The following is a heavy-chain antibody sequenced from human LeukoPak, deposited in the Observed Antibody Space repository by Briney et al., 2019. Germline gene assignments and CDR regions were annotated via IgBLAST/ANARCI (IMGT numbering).Heavy chain of an antibody. CDR3: ARGWGSGIAVAGIDY. CDR2: ISSSSSFI. J-gene: IGHJ4*02. D-gene: IGHD6-19*01. Sequence: GGSLRLSCAASGFTFSSYSMNWVRQAPGKGLEWVSSISSSSSFIYYADSVKGRFTISRDNAKNSLYLQMNSLRAEDTAVYYCARGWGSGIAVAGIDYWGQGTLVTVSS. V-gene: IGHV3-21*01. CDR1: GFTFSSYS.